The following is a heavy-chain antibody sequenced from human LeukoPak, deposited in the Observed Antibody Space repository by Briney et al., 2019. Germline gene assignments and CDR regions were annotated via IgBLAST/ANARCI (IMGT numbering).Heavy chain of an antibody. V-gene: IGHV3-30*18. CDR3: AKPVSSSWYGGDAFDI. Sequence: GGSLRLSCAASGFTFSTYSMNWVRQAPGKGLEWVAVISYDGSNKYYADSVKGRFTISRDNSKNTLYLQMNSLRAEDTAVYYCAKPVSSSWYGGDAFDIWGQGTMVTVSS. CDR1: GFTFSTYS. J-gene: IGHJ3*02. CDR2: ISYDGSNK. D-gene: IGHD6-13*01.